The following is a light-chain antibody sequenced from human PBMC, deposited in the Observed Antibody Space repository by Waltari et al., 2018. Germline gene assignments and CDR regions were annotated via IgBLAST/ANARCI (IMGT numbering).Light chain of an antibody. V-gene: IGKV1-6*01. CDR1: QNIYSN. J-gene: IGKJ3*01. CDR3: QHYYDNPFT. Sequence: IQMTQSPSALSASVGDRVTISCRASQNIYSNLAWYQQKPGKAPKLLIYAASSLQSGIPSLFSGSGSGTDFTLTISSLQPEDSAAYYCQHYYDNPFTFGPGTKLDIK. CDR2: AAS.